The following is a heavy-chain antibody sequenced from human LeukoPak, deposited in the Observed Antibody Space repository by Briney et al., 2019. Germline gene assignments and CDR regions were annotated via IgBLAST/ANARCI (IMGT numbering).Heavy chain of an antibody. D-gene: IGHD1-7*01. CDR3: ARGRNYAFCFDY. CDR2: IKQDGSEK. J-gene: IGHJ4*02. Sequence: GGSLRLSCAASGFTICDYWMSWVRHAPGRGLEWVAHIKQDGSEKYYVDSVKGRFTIYRDNAKNLLYRQMNSLGADDTSVYYCARGRNYAFCFDYWGQGTLVTVSS. CDR1: GFTICDYW. V-gene: IGHV3-7*01.